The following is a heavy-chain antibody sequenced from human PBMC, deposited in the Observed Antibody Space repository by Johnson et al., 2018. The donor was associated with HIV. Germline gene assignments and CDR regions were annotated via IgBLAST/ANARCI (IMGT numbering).Heavy chain of an antibody. V-gene: IGHV3-30*02. CDR1: GFTFDDYG. Sequence: QVQLVESGGGVVRPGGSLRLSCAASGFTFDDYGMSWVRQAPGKGLEWVAFVHSDGTKTYYGDSVKGRFIISRDNSKNIVYLHINSLRLEDTAVYYCAKEGSIAAAGNDVFDVWGQGTMVTVSS. J-gene: IGHJ3*01. CDR3: AKEGSIAAAGNDVFDV. D-gene: IGHD6-13*01. CDR2: VHSDGTKT.